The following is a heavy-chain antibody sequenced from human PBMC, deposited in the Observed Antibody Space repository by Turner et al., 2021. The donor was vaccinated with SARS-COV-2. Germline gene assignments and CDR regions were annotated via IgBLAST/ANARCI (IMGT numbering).Heavy chain of an antibody. Sequence: EVELLESGGGLVQPGRSLRLSFDASGFTFDDYAMHWVRQAPGKGREWVSGISWNSDGIGDAGSGKGRFTISRENAKNSQYLQMNSLGAEDTAVYYCARGVPGSSSGLDWYLDLWGRGTLVTVSS. CDR2: ISWNSDGI. CDR3: ARGVPGSSSGLDWYLDL. J-gene: IGHJ2*01. CDR1: GFTFDDYA. V-gene: IGHV3-9*01. D-gene: IGHD6-13*01.